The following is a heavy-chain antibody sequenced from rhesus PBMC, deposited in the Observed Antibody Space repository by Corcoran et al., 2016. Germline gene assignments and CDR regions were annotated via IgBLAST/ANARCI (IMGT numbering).Heavy chain of an antibody. CDR2: IGGGTGIT. J-gene: IGHJ4*01. V-gene: IGHV4-127*01. D-gene: IGHD2-39*01. CDR1: GYSISSGYA. CDR3: VRVDRRAVIIDY. Sequence: QVQLQESGPGLAKPSETLSLTCAVSGYSISSGYAWTWVRQPPGKGLGWIGFIGGGTGITDSNPSLKSRVTISKDTSTNQFSLRLTSVTAADTALYYCVRVDRRAVIIDYWGQGVLVTVSS.